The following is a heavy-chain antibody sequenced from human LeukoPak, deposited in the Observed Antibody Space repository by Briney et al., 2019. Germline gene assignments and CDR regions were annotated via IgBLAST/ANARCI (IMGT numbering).Heavy chain of an antibody. CDR1: GFTFSSYA. J-gene: IGHJ4*02. D-gene: IGHD7-27*01. CDR3: ARSGDY. CDR2: ISYDGSNK. V-gene: IGHV3-30*04. Sequence: GGSLRLSCAASGFTFSSYAMHWVRQAPGKGLEWVAVISYDGSNKYYADSVKGRFTISRDNSKNTLYLQMNSLRAEDTAVYYCARSGDYWGQGTLVTVSS.